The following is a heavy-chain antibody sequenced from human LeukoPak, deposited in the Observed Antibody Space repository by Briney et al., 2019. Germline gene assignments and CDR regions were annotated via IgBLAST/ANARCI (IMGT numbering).Heavy chain of an antibody. CDR1: GSTFSSYA. CDR3: ARDHYRHFDY. D-gene: IGHD3-10*01. V-gene: IGHV3-30-3*01. Sequence: GGSLRLSCAASGSTFSSYAMHWVRQAPGKGLEWVAVISYDGSNKYYADSVKGRFTISRDNSKNTLYLQMNSLRAEDTAVYYCARDHYRHFDYWGQGTLVTVSS. CDR2: ISYDGSNK. J-gene: IGHJ4*02.